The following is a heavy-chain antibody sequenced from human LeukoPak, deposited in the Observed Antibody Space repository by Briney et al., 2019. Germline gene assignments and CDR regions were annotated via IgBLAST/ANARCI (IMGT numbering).Heavy chain of an antibody. CDR3: VRGGQGDGYSADEAFDF. CDR1: GVSVSSNTTA. CDR2: TYYRSKWYN. Sequence: SQTLSLTCAISGVSVSSNTTACNWIRQSPSRGLEWLGRTYYRSKWYNDYAISVKSRITINPDTSKNHFSLQLNSVTAEDTAVYYCVRGGQGDGYSADEAFDFRGQGTVVTVSS. D-gene: IGHD5-24*01. V-gene: IGHV6-1*01. J-gene: IGHJ3*01.